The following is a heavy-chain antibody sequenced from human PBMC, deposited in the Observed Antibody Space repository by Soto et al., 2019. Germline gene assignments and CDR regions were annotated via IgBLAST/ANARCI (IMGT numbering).Heavy chain of an antibody. J-gene: IGHJ6*03. V-gene: IGHV3-23*01. CDR3: AKAAVLLWFGEPRKRGYYYYMDV. CDR1: GFTFSSYA. Sequence: EVQLLESGGGLVQPGGSLRLSCAASGFTFSSYAMSWVRQAPGKGLEWVSAISGSGGSTYYADSVKGRFTISRDNSKNTLYLQMNSLRAEDTAVYYCAKAAVLLWFGEPRKRGYYYYMDVWGKGTTVTVSS. CDR2: ISGSGGST. D-gene: IGHD3-10*01.